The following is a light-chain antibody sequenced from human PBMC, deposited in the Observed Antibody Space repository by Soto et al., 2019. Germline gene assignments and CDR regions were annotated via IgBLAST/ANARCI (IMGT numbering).Light chain of an antibody. CDR3: CSYAGSYSYV. Sequence: QSVLTQPRSVSESPGQSVTISCPGTSSDVGGYNFVPWYQQHPDKAPKLMIYDVSKRPSGVPDRFSGSKSGYTASLTISGLQAEDEADYYCCSYAGSYSYVFGTGTKVTVL. V-gene: IGLV2-11*01. CDR2: DVS. CDR1: SSDVGGYNF. J-gene: IGLJ1*01.